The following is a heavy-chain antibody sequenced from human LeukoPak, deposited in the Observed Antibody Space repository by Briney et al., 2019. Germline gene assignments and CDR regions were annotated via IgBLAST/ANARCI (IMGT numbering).Heavy chain of an antibody. CDR2: IYYSGST. CDR3: ARVEKLLPPNY. CDR1: GGSISSGGYY. V-gene: IGHV4-31*03. D-gene: IGHD3-22*01. J-gene: IGHJ4*02. Sequence: PSETLSLTCTVSGGSISSGGYYWSWIRQHPGKGLEWIGYIYYSGSTYYNPSLKSRVTISVDTSKNQFSLRLSSVTAADTAVYYCARVEKLLPPNYWGQGTLVTVSS.